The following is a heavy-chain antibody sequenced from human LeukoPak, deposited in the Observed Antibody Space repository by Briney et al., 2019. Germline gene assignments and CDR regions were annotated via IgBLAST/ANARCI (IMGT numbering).Heavy chain of an antibody. CDR2: INPNSGDT. CDR3: ARANPLYCSSTTCLFDF. J-gene: IGHJ4*02. CDR1: GYTFTGSY. V-gene: IGHV1-2*02. Sequence: ASVKVSCMASGYTFTGSYMHWVPQAPGQGFERMGWINPNSGDTNYAQKFQGRFTMTRDTSISTAHMEPSRLRSDDTAVYYCARANPLYCSSTTCLFDFWGQGTLVTVSS. D-gene: IGHD2-2*01.